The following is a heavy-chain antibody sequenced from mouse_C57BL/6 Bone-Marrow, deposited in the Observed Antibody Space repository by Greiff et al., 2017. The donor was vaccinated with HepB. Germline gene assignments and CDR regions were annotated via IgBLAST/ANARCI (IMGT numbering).Heavy chain of an antibody. Sequence: QVQLQQPGAELVMPGASVKLSCKASGYTFTSYWMHWVKQRPGQGLEWIGELDPSDSYTNYNTKFKGKSTLTVDRSSSTAYMQLSSLTSEDSAFYYGARFDGYFLYYFDYWGQGTTLTVSS. V-gene: IGHV1-69*01. CDR2: LDPSDSYT. J-gene: IGHJ2*01. CDR3: ARFDGYFLYYFDY. D-gene: IGHD2-3*01. CDR1: GYTFTSYW.